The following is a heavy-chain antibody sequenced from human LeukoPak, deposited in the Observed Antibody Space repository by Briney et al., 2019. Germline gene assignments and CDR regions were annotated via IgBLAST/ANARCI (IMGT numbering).Heavy chain of an antibody. D-gene: IGHD2-21*02. J-gene: IGHJ4*02. Sequence: PGGSLRLSCAASGFTFSSYEMNWVRQAPGKGLEWVSYISGSGRTIYYADSVKGRFTISRDNAKSSLDLQMNSLRAEDTAVYYCASLYCGADCYSGYWGQGTLVTASS. CDR2: ISGSGRTI. CDR3: ASLYCGADCYSGY. CDR1: GFTFSSYE. V-gene: IGHV3-48*03.